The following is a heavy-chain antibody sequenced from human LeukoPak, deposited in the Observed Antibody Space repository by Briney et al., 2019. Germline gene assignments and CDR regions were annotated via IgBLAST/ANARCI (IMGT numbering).Heavy chain of an antibody. CDR2: FSYSGST. CDR1: GVSISTYY. J-gene: IGHJ4*02. CDR3: ARMYSGTSYYFDY. D-gene: IGHD1-26*01. Sequence: SETLSLTCSVSGVSISTYYWIWVRQPPAKGLEWMGFFSYSGSTKYNPSLKSRVTMSVDTSKNQFSLKLSSVTAADTAVYYCARMYSGTSYYFDYWGQGTLVTVSS. V-gene: IGHV4-59*01.